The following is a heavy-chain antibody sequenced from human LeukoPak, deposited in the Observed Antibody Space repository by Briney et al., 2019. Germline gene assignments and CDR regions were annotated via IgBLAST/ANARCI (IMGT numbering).Heavy chain of an antibody. J-gene: IGHJ4*02. CDR1: GFTFSTYA. Sequence: GGSLRLSCAASGFTFSTYAMHWVRQAPGKGLEYVSAISSNGGSTFYANSVKGRFTISRDNSKNTLSLQMGSLRAEDMAVYYCARGEYDFWSGYCPLYYWGQGTLVTVSS. D-gene: IGHD3-3*01. V-gene: IGHV3-64*01. CDR2: ISSNGGST. CDR3: ARGEYDFWSGYCPLYY.